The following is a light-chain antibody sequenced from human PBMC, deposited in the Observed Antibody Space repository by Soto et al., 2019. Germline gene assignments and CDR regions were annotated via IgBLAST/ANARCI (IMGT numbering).Light chain of an antibody. CDR3: SSYSSSSTRV. CDR1: SSDVGGYDY. J-gene: IGLJ1*01. V-gene: IGLV2-14*01. CDR2: EVS. Sequence: QSALTQPASVSGSPGQSITISCTGTSSDVGGYDYVSWYQQHPGKAPKLTIYEVSNRPSGVSNRFSGSKSGNTASLTISGLQAGDEADYYCSSYSSSSTRVFGTGTKLTVL.